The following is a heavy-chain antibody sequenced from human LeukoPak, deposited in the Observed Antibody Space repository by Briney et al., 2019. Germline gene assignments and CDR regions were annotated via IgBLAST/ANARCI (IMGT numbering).Heavy chain of an antibody. CDR2: IYYSGST. V-gene: IGHV4-31*03. D-gene: IGHD7-27*01. CDR1: GDSISSGGYY. CDR3: ARFSPRAMGNYLDF. Sequence: SETLSLTCTVSGDSISSGGYYWSWIRQHPGKGLEWIGYIYYSGSTYYNPSLKSRVTISVDTSKNQFSLNLSSVTAADTAVYYCARFSPRAMGNYLDFWGQGTLVTVSS. J-gene: IGHJ4*02.